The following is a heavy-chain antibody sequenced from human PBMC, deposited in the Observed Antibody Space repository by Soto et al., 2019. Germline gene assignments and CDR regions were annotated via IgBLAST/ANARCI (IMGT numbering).Heavy chain of an antibody. CDR1: GGSISSGDYY. V-gene: IGHV4-30-4*01. D-gene: IGHD3-22*01. CDR2: IYYSGST. J-gene: IGHJ4*02. CDR3: ARGSGSYYDSSGYPDY. Sequence: SETLSLTCTVSGGSISSGDYYWSWIRQPPGKGLEWIGYIYYSGSTYYNPSLKSRVTISIDTSKNQFSLKLSSVTAADTAVYYCARGSGSYYDSSGYPDYWSQGTLVTVSS.